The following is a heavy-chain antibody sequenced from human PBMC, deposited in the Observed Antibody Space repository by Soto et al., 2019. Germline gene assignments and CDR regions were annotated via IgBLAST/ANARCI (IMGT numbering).Heavy chain of an antibody. J-gene: IGHJ4*02. V-gene: IGHV3-9*01. CDR2: VSPTGDTV. D-gene: IGHD2-8*01. Sequence: VQVVASGGGLVQPGRSLRLSCAVSGFRFEQYVMHWVRQGTGKGLECVSTVSPTGDTVAYADSVEGRFTVSRDNAKNPLYLQMNSLKGDDTAFYYCLKDAPNGSIDDWGQGTLVTVSS. CDR3: LKDAPNGSIDD. CDR1: GFRFEQYV.